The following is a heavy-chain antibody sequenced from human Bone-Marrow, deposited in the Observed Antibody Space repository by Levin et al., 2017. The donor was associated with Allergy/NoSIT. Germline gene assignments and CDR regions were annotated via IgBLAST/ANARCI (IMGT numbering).Heavy chain of an antibody. J-gene: IGHJ6*02. V-gene: IGHV3-23*01. CDR3: AKTIGQSSSNFYYYALDV. CDR1: EFTFSKYA. D-gene: IGHD3-10*01. CDR2: ISGSGDKT. Sequence: GESLKISCAASEFTFSKYAINWVRQAPGKGLEWVSGISGSGDKTIYAESVKGRFTISRDNSKNTVYLQTNSLRAEDTAVYYCAKTIGQSSSNFYYYALDVWGQGTTVTVSS.